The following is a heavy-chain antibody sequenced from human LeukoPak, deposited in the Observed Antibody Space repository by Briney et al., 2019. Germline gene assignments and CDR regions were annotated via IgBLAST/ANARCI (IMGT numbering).Heavy chain of an antibody. CDR2: IYWDDDK. CDR1: GFSLSTSGVG. V-gene: IGHV2-5*02. D-gene: IGHD3-22*01. CDR3: AHRPPDPLDYYDSSGYHH. Sequence: SGPTLEKPTQTLTLTCTFSGFSLSTSGVGVGWIRQPPGKALEWLALIYWDDDKRYSPSLKSRLTITKDTSKNQVVLTMTNMDPVDTATYYCAHRPPDPLDYYDSSGYHHWGQGTLVTVSS. J-gene: IGHJ5*02.